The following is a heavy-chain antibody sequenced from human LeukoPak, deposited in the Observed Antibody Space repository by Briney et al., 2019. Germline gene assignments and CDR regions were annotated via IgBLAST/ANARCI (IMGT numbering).Heavy chain of an antibody. D-gene: IGHD6-13*01. J-gene: IGHJ4*02. CDR3: VRHGLGSSWFGFDY. CDR1: GYTSTTYW. V-gene: IGHV5-51*01. Sequence: PAESLQISSKGAGYTSTTYWIGCVGHKPAKEREWMGINYPGDSDPRYCPSFQGQVTISADKYISTAYLQWSSLKASDSAMYYCVRHGLGSSWFGFDYWGQGNLVTVSS. CDR2: NYPGDSDP.